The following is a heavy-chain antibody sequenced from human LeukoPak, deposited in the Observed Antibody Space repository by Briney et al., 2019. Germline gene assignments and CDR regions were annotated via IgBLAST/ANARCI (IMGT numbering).Heavy chain of an antibody. J-gene: IGHJ6*02. V-gene: IGHV4-34*01. Sequence: PSETLSLTCAVYGGSSSGYYWSWIRQPPGKGLEWIGEINHSGSTNYNPSLKSRVTISVDTSKNQFSLKLSSVTAADTAVYYCARVLVVPAATPYSIPPGGPGSGMDVWGQGTTVTVSS. CDR1: GGSSSGYY. D-gene: IGHD2-2*01. CDR2: INHSGST. CDR3: ARVLVVPAATPYSIPPGGPGSGMDV.